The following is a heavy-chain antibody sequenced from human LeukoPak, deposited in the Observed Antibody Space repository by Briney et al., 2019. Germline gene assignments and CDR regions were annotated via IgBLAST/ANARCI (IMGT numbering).Heavy chain of an antibody. CDR3: ARWDDSSGYSPEFDY. CDR2: ISAYNGNT. Sequence: GASVKVSCKTSGGSFRSPAISWVRQAPGQGLEWMGWISAYNGNTNYAQKLQGRVTMTTDTSTSTAYMELRSLRSDDTAVYYCARWDDSSGYSPEFDYWGQGTLVTVSS. V-gene: IGHV1-18*01. D-gene: IGHD3-22*01. CDR1: GGSFRSPA. J-gene: IGHJ4*02.